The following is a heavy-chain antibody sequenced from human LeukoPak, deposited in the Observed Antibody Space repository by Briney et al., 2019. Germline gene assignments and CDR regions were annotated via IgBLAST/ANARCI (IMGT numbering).Heavy chain of an antibody. Sequence: GGSLRLSCAASGFTFSNSAMNWVRQAPGKGLEWVSSINNVASHIYYADSVKGRFTISRDNAKNSVSLQMNNLRAEDTAVYYCAKNWGSLDYWGPGTLVTVSS. CDR1: GFTFSNSA. CDR3: AKNWGSLDY. D-gene: IGHD7-27*01. V-gene: IGHV3-21*01. CDR2: INNVASHI. J-gene: IGHJ4*02.